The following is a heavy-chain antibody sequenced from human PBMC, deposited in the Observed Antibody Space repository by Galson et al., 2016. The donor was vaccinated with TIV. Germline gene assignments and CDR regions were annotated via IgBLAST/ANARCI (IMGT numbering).Heavy chain of an antibody. V-gene: IGHV2-5*02. Sequence: PALVTPTPTVTLTCTFSGFSLSSNGVGVGWIRQPPGKALEWLALIYWDDEKRYNPSLKSRLSIIKDTSKNKVVLTLTNVDPVDTATYYCAHRRPLTYYFDFWGQGALVTVSS. CDR1: GFSLSSNGVG. D-gene: IGHD2-21*01. CDR3: AHRRPLTYYFDF. J-gene: IGHJ4*02. CDR2: IYWDDEK.